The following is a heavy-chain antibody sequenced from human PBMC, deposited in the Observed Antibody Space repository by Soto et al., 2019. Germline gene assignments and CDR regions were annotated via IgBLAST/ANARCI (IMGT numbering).Heavy chain of an antibody. D-gene: IGHD5-18*01. CDR2: IYSSENT. J-gene: IGHJ4*02. Sequence: SETLSLTCTVSGGSVSSSSYSWGWIRQSPGKGLEWIGTIYSSENTYYNPSLLSRVTISVDTSKNEFSLRLSSVTAADTAVYYCARHRYSYGSYYFDYWGQGTLVTVSS. CDR1: GGSVSSSSYS. CDR3: ARHRYSYGSYYFDY. V-gene: IGHV4-39*01.